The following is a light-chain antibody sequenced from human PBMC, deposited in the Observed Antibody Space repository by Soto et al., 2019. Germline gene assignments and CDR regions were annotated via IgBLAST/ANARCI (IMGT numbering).Light chain of an antibody. V-gene: IGKV3-20*01. CDR1: QSVSSSY. CDR2: GAS. Sequence: EIVLTQSPGTLSLSPGEKATLSCRASQSVSSSYLAWYQQKPGQAPRLLIYGASSRATGIADRFSGSGSGTDFTLTISRLEPEDFAVYYCQQYGTSRAFGQGTKVETK. J-gene: IGKJ1*01. CDR3: QQYGTSRA.